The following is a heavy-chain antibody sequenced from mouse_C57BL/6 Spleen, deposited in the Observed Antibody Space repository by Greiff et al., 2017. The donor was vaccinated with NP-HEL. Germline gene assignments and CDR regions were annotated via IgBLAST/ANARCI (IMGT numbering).Heavy chain of an antibody. Sequence: QVHVKQPGTELVKPGASVKLSCKASGYTFTSYWMHWVKQRPGQGLEWIGNINPSNGGTNYNEKFKSKATLTVDKSSSTAYMQLSSLTSEDSAVYYCARYGTSGWYFDVWGTGTTVTVSS. CDR3: ARYGTSGWYFDV. D-gene: IGHD1-1*01. J-gene: IGHJ1*03. CDR1: GYTFTSYW. V-gene: IGHV1-53*01. CDR2: INPSNGGT.